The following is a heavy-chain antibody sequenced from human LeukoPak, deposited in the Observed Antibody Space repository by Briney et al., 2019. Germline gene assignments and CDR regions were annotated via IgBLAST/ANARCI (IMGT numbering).Heavy chain of an antibody. J-gene: IGHJ4*02. CDR3: ARLAAAGPFDY. CDR1: GGSLSSYY. D-gene: IGHD6-13*01. Sequence: SETLSLTCTVSGGSLSSYYRSWIRQPPGKGLEWIGYIYYSGSTNYNPSLKSRVTISVDTSKNQFSLKLSSVTAADTAVYYCARLAAAGPFDYWGQGTLVTVSS. V-gene: IGHV4-59*08. CDR2: IYYSGST.